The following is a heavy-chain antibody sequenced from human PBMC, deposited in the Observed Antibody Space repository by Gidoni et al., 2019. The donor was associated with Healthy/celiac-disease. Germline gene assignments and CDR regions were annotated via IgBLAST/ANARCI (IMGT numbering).Heavy chain of an antibody. CDR2: ISSSSSYI. D-gene: IGHD2-2*01. CDR3: ARDRCSSTSCRLDY. CDR1: GFTFSSYS. Sequence: EVQLVASGGGLVKPGGSLRLSCAASGFTFSSYSMNWVRQAPGKGLEWVSSISSSSSYIYYADSVKGRFTISRDNAKNSLYLQMNSLRAEDTAVYYCARDRCSSTSCRLDYWGQGTLVTVSS. J-gene: IGHJ4*02. V-gene: IGHV3-21*01.